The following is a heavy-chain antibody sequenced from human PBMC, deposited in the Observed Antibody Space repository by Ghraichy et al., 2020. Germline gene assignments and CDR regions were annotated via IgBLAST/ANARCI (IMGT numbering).Heavy chain of an antibody. V-gene: IGHV4-39*01. CDR1: GGSISSSSYF. Sequence: SETLSLTCTVSGGSISSSSYFWGWIRQPPGKGLEWIGSIYYRGNTYYNPPLKSRVTISVDTSKNQFSLKLSSVTAADTAVYYCARQEGYEQHAGEFDPWGQGTLVTVSS. CDR2: IYYRGNT. CDR3: ARQEGYEQHAGEFDP. D-gene: IGHD6-13*01. J-gene: IGHJ5*02.